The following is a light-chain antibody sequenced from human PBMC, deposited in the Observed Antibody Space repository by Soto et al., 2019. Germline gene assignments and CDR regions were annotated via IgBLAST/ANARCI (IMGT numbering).Light chain of an antibody. Sequence: IQLTQSPSSLSASVGDRVTITCRASQGFRDSLAWNQQKPGKAPRLLIYATSTLQSGVPSRFSGSGSGTEFPLTISSLQPEDFATYYCQQLYTYPITFGQGTRLEIK. J-gene: IGKJ5*01. CDR1: QGFRDS. CDR3: QQLYTYPIT. CDR2: ATS. V-gene: IGKV1-9*01.